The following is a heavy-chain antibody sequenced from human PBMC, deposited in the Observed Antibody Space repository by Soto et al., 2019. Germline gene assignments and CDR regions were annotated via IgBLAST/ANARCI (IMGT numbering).Heavy chain of an antibody. D-gene: IGHD2-21*02. CDR2: ISGSAGGT. CDR3: AKGLAYCGGDCYSGYYYVMDV. V-gene: IGHV3-23*01. J-gene: IGHJ6*02. Sequence: GGTLRFSCAASGFTFSSYALNWVRQAPGKGLEWVSGISGSAGGTYYADSVKGRFTISRDNSQNTLYLQMNSLRAEDTAAYYCAKGLAYCGGDCYSGYYYVMDVWGQGTTVTVSS. CDR1: GFTFSSYA.